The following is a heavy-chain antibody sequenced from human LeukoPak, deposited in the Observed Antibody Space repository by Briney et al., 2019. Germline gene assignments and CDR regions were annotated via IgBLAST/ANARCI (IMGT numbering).Heavy chain of an antibody. CDR2: IKEDGSEK. J-gene: IGHJ5*02. CDR1: GFTFSSYW. D-gene: IGHD2-8*01. CDR3: ARDLRVYAIPNWFDP. V-gene: IGHV3-7*01. Sequence: GGSLRLSCAASGFTFSSYWMSWVRQAPGKGLEWVANIKEDGSEKRDVDSVKGRFTISRDNAKNSLYLQMNSLRVEDTAVYYCARDLRVYAIPNWFDPWGQGTLVTVSS.